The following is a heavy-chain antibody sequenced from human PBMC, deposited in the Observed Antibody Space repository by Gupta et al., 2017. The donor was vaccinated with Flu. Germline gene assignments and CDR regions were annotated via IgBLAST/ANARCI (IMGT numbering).Heavy chain of an antibody. V-gene: IGHV4-4*02. CDR2: IHHTGDT. CDR1: GGSITTTNW. CDR3: ARLWGHCSTTSCYTILDGFDI. J-gene: IGHJ3*02. D-gene: IGHD2-2*01. Sequence: ELLQESGPRLVTPSGTLSLTCSLSGGSITTTNWWSWVRQSPGKGLEWIGEIHHTGDTNYNPALKSRLTLSLDKSRNRFSLTLTSVTAADTAIYYCARLWGHCSTTSCYTILDGFDIWGHGTLVTVS.